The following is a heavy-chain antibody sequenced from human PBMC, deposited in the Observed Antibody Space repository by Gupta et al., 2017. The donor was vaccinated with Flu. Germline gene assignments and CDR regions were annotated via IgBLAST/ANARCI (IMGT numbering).Heavy chain of an antibody. CDR3: ARDLSLGMPRGFDY. V-gene: IGHV3-21*01. D-gene: IGHD2-2*01. CDR1: GFKFSSYS. J-gene: IGHJ4*02. CDR2: ISSWSDYI. Sequence: DVQVVESGGGLVQPGGSLRLSGTASGFKFSSYSMNWVRQAPGKGLEWISTISSWSDYIYYADSVKGRFTISRDNARDSVYLQMNSLRVEDTAVYYCARDLSLGMPRGFDYWGQGALVTVSS.